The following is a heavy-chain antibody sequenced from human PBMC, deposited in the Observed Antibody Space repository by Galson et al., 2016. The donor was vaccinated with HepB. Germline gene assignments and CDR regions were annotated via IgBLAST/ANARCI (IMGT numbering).Heavy chain of an antibody. J-gene: IGHJ6*04. CDR3: TRVGHNGYDFGGMDV. D-gene: IGHD5-12*01. V-gene: IGHV4-34*01. Sequence: SETLSLTCAANGGSLSGHYWGWVRQPPGMGLEWIGEISHSGSTHYNPALKSRVILSVDTSKNQFSLKLTSVTAADTAVYFCTRVGHNGYDFGGMDVWDKGTTVTVSA. CDR1: GGSLSGHY. CDR2: ISHSGST.